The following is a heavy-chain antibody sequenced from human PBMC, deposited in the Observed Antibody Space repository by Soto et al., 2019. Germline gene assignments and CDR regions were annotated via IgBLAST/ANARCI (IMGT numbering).Heavy chain of an antibody. CDR3: ARHATYLFDY. CDR2: IYYSGST. V-gene: IGHV4-59*08. J-gene: IGHJ4*02. Sequence: PSETLSLTCTVSGGSISSYYWSWIRQPPGKGLEWIGYIYYSGSTNYNPSLKSRVTISVDTSKNQFSLKLSSVTAADTAVYYCARHATYLFDYWGQGTLVTVSS. CDR1: GGSISSYY. D-gene: IGHD5-12*01.